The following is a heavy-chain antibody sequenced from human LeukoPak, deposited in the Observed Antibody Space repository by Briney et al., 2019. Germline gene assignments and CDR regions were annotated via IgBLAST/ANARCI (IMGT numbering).Heavy chain of an antibody. D-gene: IGHD6-19*01. CDR2: IRYDGSNK. Sequence: GGSLRLSCAACGFTFSSYGMHWVRQAPGKGLEWVAFIRYDGSNKYYADSVKGRFTISRDNSKNTLYLQMNSLRAEDTAVYYCARDQDSSGWYDSHDYWGQGTLVTVSS. V-gene: IGHV3-30*02. CDR3: ARDQDSSGWYDSHDY. J-gene: IGHJ4*02. CDR1: GFTFSSYG.